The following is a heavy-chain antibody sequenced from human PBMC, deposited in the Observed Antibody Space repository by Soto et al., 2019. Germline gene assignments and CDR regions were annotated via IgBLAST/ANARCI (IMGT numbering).Heavy chain of an antibody. CDR3: ARWRGYSSPSGANYYYAMDV. V-gene: IGHV1-18*01. Sequence: QVQLAQSGAEVKKPGASVKVSCKASGYTFTSYGISWVRQAPGQGLEWMGWISAYNGNTNYAQKLQGRVTMTTDTSTSTAYMELRSLRSDDTAVYYCARWRGYSSPSGANYYYAMDVWGQGTTVTVSS. CDR1: GYTFTSYG. CDR2: ISAYNGNT. D-gene: IGHD6-6*01. J-gene: IGHJ6*02.